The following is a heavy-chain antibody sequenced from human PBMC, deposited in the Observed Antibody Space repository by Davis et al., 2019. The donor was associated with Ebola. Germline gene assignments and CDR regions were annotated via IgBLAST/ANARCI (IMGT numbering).Heavy chain of an antibody. CDR3: ARGLSGTYGFDY. V-gene: IGHV3-53*01. J-gene: IGHJ4*02. D-gene: IGHD1-26*01. CDR2: IYSGGNR. Sequence: GGSLRLSCVVSGLSVSDSYMSWVRQPPGKGLEWVAVIYSGGNRYYADSVKGRFTISRDNSKDTVYLQMNNLRVEDTAVYSCARGLSGTYGFDYWGQGTLVTVSS. CDR1: GLSVSDSY.